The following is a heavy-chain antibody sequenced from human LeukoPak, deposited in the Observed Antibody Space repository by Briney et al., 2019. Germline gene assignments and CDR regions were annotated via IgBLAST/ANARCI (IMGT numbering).Heavy chain of an antibody. CDR2: INHSGST. V-gene: IGHV4-34*01. CDR1: GGSFSGYY. CDR3: ASNDYGDYGAFDI. D-gene: IGHD4-17*01. J-gene: IGHJ3*02. Sequence: SETLSLTCAVYGGSFSGYYWSWIRQPPGKGLEWIGEINHSGSTNYNPCLKSRVTISVDTSKNQFSLKLSSVTAADTAVYYCASNDYGDYGAFDIWGQGTMVTVSS.